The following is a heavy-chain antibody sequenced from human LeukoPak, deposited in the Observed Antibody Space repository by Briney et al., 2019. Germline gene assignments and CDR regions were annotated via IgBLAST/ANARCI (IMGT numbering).Heavy chain of an antibody. CDR3: ARAAYCGGDCYSGAFDI. CDR1: GGSISSYY. J-gene: IGHJ3*02. D-gene: IGHD2-21*01. V-gene: IGHV4-59*01. Sequence: PSETLSLTCTVSGGSISSYYWSWIRQPPGRGLEWIGYIYYSGSTNYNPSLKSRVTISVGTSKNQFSLKLSSVTAADTAVYYCARAAYCGGDCYSGAFDIWGQGTMVTVSS. CDR2: IYYSGST.